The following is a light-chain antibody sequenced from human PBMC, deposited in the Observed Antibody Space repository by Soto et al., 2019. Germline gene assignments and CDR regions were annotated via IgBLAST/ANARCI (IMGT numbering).Light chain of an antibody. Sequence: QSALTQPRSVSGSPGQSVTISCTGTSSDVGGYNFVSWYQHHPGKAPKLIVYDVNKRPSGVPGRFSGSKSGNTASLTISGLQADDEADYYCYSFAGDFYVFGTGTKLTVL. CDR1: SSDVGGYNF. J-gene: IGLJ1*01. CDR2: DVN. V-gene: IGLV2-11*01. CDR3: YSFAGDFYV.